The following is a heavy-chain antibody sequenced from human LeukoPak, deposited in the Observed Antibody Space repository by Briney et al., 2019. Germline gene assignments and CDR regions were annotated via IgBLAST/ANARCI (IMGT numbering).Heavy chain of an antibody. CDR3: ARHRGSYYYYGMDV. J-gene: IGHJ6*02. Sequence: SETLSLTCTVSGGSISSSGYYWGWIRQPPGQGLEWIGTIYYRGSTYYNPSLKSRVTISVDTSQNQFSLKLNSVTAADTAVYYCARHRGSYYYYGMDVWGQGTTVTVSS. CDR1: GGSISSSGYY. CDR2: IYYRGST. V-gene: IGHV4-39*01.